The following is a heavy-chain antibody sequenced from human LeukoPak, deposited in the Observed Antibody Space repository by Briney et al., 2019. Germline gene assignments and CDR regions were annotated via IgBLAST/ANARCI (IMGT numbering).Heavy chain of an antibody. J-gene: IGHJ3*02. CDR1: GYTFTGYY. Sequence: ASVKVSCKASGYTFTGYYMHWVRQAPGQGLEWMGWINPNSGGTNYAQKFQGRVTMTRDTSISTAYMELSRLRSDDTAVYYCAWGYCSSTSCYPPPSGFDIWGQGTMVTVSS. V-gene: IGHV1-2*02. D-gene: IGHD2-2*01. CDR2: INPNSGGT. CDR3: AWGYCSSTSCYPPPSGFDI.